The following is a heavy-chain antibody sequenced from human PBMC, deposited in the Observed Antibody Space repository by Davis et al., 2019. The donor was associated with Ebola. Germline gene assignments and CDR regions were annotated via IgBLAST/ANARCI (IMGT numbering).Heavy chain of an antibody. Sequence: WESPKILRKPSGYRLTTYWSNWACQMPGKGPERMAKIAHSDAYSEYSSSFQGHLTISVDKSISTAYLQWSSLKASDTAMYYCARHGVPNLGGDSTRGGWCDLWGQGTLVTVSS. CDR2: IAHSDAYS. CDR3: ARHGVPNLGGDSTRGGWCDL. J-gene: IGHJ5*02. V-gene: IGHV5-10-1*01. CDR1: GYRLTTYW. D-gene: IGHD1-26*01.